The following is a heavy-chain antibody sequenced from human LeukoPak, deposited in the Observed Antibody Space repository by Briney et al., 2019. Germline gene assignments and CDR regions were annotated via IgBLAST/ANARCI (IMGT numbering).Heavy chain of an antibody. J-gene: IGHJ4*02. CDR1: GFTFRSYA. CDR2: FTGSGGTT. V-gene: IGHV3-23*01. Sequence: QPGGSLRLSCAASGFTFRSYAMSWVLQPTGEGLEWVSSFTGSGGTTYYAASVRGRFTISRDNSKNTLYLQMNSLRAKDTAVYYCARLTGYYGSGSPSDYWGQGTLVTVSS. D-gene: IGHD3-10*01. CDR3: ARLTGYYGSGSPSDY.